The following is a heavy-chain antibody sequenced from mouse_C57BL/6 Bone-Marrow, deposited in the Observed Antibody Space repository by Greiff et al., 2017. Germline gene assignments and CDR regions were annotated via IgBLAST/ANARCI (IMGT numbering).Heavy chain of an antibody. V-gene: IGHV1-50*01. CDR3: ARRDIYYGSSYWYFDV. Sequence: QVQLKQPGAELVKPGASVKLSCKASGYTFTSYWMQWVKQRPGQGLEWIGEIDPSDSYTNYNQKFKGKATLTVDTSSSTAYMQLSSLTSEDSAVYYCARRDIYYGSSYWYFDVWGTGTTVTVSS. CDR2: IDPSDSYT. CDR1: GYTFTSYW. J-gene: IGHJ1*03. D-gene: IGHD1-1*01.